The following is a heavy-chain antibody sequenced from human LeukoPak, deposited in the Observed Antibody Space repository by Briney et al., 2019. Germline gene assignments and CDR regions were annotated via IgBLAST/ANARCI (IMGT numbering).Heavy chain of an antibody. CDR3: ARGGGAAAGTMRY. J-gene: IGHJ4*02. V-gene: IGHV3-21*04. CDR1: GFTFSSYA. CDR2: ISISSNYI. Sequence: GGSLRLSCAASGFTFSSYAMSWVRQAPGKGLEWVSSISISSNYIYYADSVKGRFTISRDNAKNSLYLQVNSLRAEDTAVYYCARGGGAAAGTMRYWGQGTLVTVSS. D-gene: IGHD6-13*01.